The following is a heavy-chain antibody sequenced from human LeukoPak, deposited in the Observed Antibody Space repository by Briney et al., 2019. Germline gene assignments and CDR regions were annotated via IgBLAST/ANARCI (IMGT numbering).Heavy chain of an antibody. Sequence: GASVKVSCKASRSAVTGYYMHWVRPAPGQGLEWMGWINPNSGGTNYAQKFQGRVTMTSETSISTAYMELSRLRSDDTAVYYCARGYSSSWYQRFGWFDPWGQGTLVTVSS. J-gene: IGHJ5*02. CDR3: ARGYSSSWYQRFGWFDP. V-gene: IGHV1-2*02. D-gene: IGHD6-13*01. CDR1: RSAVTGYY. CDR2: INPNSGGT.